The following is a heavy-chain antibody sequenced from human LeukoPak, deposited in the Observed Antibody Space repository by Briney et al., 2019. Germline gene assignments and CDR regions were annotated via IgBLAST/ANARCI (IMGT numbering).Heavy chain of an antibody. V-gene: IGHV4-30-2*01. Sequence: SETLSLTCAVSGGSISSGGYSWSWIRQPPGKGLEWIGYIYHSGSTYYNPSLKSRVTISVDRSKNQFSLKLSSVTAADTAVYYCAREGSQGYCSSTSCWGPNWFDPWGQGTLVTVSS. J-gene: IGHJ5*02. CDR2: IYHSGST. CDR3: AREGSQGYCSSTSCWGPNWFDP. D-gene: IGHD2-2*01. CDR1: GGSISSGGYS.